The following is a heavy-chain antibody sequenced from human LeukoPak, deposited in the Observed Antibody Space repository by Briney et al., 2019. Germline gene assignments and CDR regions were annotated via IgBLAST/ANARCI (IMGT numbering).Heavy chain of an antibody. CDR1: GYTFTSYD. J-gene: IGHJ4*02. CDR2: MNPSSGNT. CDR3: ARVSRWLQMNFDY. D-gene: IGHD5-24*01. V-gene: IGHV1-8*03. Sequence: RASVKVSCKASGYTFTSYDINWVRQATGQGLEWMGWMNPSSGNTGYAQKFQGRVTITRNTSISTAYMELSSLRSEDTAVYYCARVSRWLQMNFDYWGQGTLVTVSS.